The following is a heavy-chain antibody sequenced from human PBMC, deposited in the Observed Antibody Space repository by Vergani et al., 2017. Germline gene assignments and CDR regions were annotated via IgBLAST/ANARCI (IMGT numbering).Heavy chain of an antibody. J-gene: IGHJ6*02. CDR1: GFTFSDYY. Sequence: QVQLVESGGGLVKPGGSLRLSCPASGFTFSDYYMSWIRQAPGKGLEWVSYISSSGSTIYYADSVKGRFTISRDNAKNSLYLQMNSLRAEDTAVYYCARAKQTSPYYDFWSGSVNYYGMDVWGQGTTVTVSS. CDR3: ARAKQTSPYYDFWSGSVNYYGMDV. CDR2: ISSSGSTI. V-gene: IGHV3-11*01. D-gene: IGHD3-3*01.